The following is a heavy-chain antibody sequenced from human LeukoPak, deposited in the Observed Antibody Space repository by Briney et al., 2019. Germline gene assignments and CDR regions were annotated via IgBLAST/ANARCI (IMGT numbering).Heavy chain of an antibody. CDR3: ARDREYSSSWYDY. Sequence: SVKVSCKASGGTFSSYAISGVRQAPGQGLEWMGGIIPIFGTANYAQKFQGRVTITADKSTSTAYMELSSLRSEDTAVYYCARDREYSSSWYDYWGQGTLVTVSS. V-gene: IGHV1-69*06. CDR1: GGTFSSYA. CDR2: IIPIFGTA. D-gene: IGHD6-13*01. J-gene: IGHJ4*02.